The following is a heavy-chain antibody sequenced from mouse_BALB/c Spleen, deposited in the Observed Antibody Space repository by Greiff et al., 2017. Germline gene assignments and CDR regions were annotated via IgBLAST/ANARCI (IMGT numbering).Heavy chain of an antibody. CDR2: ISYSGST. CDR1: GYSITSDYA. D-gene: IGHD2-1*01. CDR3: AREGGNYDY. Sequence: EVQLQQSGPGLVEPSQSLSLTCTVTGYSITSDYAWNWIRQFPGNKLEWMGYISYSGSTSYNPSLKSRISITRDTSKNQFFLQLNSVTTEDTATYYCAREGGNYDYWGQGTTLTVSS. J-gene: IGHJ2*01. V-gene: IGHV3-2*02.